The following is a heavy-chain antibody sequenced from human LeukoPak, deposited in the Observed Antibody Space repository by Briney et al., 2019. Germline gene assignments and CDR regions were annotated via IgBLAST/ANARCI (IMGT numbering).Heavy chain of an antibody. CDR1: GGSISSYY. CDR3: ARDPYGDYGMDV. CDR2: IYYSGTT. Sequence: SETLSLTCTVSGGSISSYYWSWIRQPPGKGLEWIGYIYYSGTTNYNPSLKSRVTISVDTSKNLFSLKLSSVTAADTALYYCARDPYGDYGMDVWGQGTTVTVSS. J-gene: IGHJ6*02. V-gene: IGHV4-59*01. D-gene: IGHD4-17*01.